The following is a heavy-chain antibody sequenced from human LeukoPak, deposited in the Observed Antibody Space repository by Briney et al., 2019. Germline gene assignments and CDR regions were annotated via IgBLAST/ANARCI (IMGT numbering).Heavy chain of an antibody. D-gene: IGHD3-10*01. CDR2: INTNTGNP. V-gene: IGHV7-4-1*02. CDR3: ARANLWFGELGWIDP. CDR1: GYTFTTYA. Sequence: GASVKVSCKASGYTFTTYAMNWVRQAPGQGLEWMGWINTNTGNPTYAQGFTGRFVFSLDISVSTAYLQISSLKADDTAVYYCARANLWFGELGWIDPWGQGTQVTVSS. J-gene: IGHJ5*02.